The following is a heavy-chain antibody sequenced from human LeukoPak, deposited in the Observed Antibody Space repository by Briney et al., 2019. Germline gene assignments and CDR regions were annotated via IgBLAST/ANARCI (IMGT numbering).Heavy chain of an antibody. J-gene: IGHJ3*02. V-gene: IGHV4-39*01. Sequence: SETLSLTCTVSGGSISSSSYYWGWIRQPPGKGLEWIGSIYYSGSTYYNPSLKSRVTISVDTSKNQFSLKLSSVTAADTAVYYCARPDGVPRHDAFDIWGQGTMVTVSS. D-gene: IGHD3-10*01. CDR2: IYYSGST. CDR1: GGSISSSSYY. CDR3: ARPDGVPRHDAFDI.